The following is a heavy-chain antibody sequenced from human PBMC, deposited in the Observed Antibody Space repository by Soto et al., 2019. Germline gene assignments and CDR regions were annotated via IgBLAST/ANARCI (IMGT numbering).Heavy chain of an antibody. J-gene: IGHJ4*02. Sequence: EVQLLESGGGLVQPGGSLRLSCAASGFTFSSYAMSWVRQAPGKGLEWVSAISGSGGSTYYADSVKGRFTISRDNSKNTLYLQMNSLRAEDTAVYYCATGNVGPVAAAGSLYGYWGQGTLVTVSS. CDR1: GFTFSSYA. V-gene: IGHV3-23*01. D-gene: IGHD6-13*01. CDR3: ATGNVGPVAAAGSLYGY. CDR2: ISGSGGST.